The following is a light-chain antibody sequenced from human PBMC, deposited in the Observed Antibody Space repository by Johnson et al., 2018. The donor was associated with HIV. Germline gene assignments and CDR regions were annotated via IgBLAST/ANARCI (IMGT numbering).Light chain of an antibody. J-gene: IGLJ1*01. Sequence: QSVLTQSPSVSAAPGQKVTISCSGSSSNIGNNYVSWYQQLPGTAPKLLIYDNNKRPSGIPDRFSGSKSGTSATLGITGLQTGEEADYYCGTWDSSLSAYVYGTGTKVTVL. CDR2: DNN. CDR1: SSNIGNNY. V-gene: IGLV1-51*01. CDR3: GTWDSSLSAYV.